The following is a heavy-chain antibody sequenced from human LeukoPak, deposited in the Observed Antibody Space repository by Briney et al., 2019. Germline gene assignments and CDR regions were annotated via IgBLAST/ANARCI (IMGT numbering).Heavy chain of an antibody. CDR1: GFTFSSYS. V-gene: IGHV3-21*01. Sequence: GGSLRLSCAASGFTFSSYSMNWVRQAPGKGLEWVSSISSSSSYIYYADSVKGRFTISRDNAKNSLYLQMNSLRAEDTAVYYCARGGWLHLTAFDYWGQGTLVTVSS. CDR2: ISSSSSYI. CDR3: ARGGWLHLTAFDY. D-gene: IGHD5-24*01. J-gene: IGHJ4*02.